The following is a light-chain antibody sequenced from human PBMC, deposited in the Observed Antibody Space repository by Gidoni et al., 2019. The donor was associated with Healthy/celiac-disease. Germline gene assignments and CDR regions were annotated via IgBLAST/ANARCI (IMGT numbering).Light chain of an antibody. Sequence: LGARAPTNCKSSQSVLYSSNNKNYLAWYQQKPGQPPKLLIYWASTRESGVPDRFSGSGSGTDFTLTISSLQAEDVAVYYCQQYYSTPWTFGQXTKVEIK. CDR1: QSVLYSSNNKNY. CDR2: WAS. J-gene: IGKJ1*01. V-gene: IGKV4-1*01. CDR3: QQYYSTPWT.